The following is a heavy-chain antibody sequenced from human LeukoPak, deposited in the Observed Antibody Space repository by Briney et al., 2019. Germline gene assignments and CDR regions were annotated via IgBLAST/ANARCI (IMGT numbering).Heavy chain of an antibody. CDR2: IIPIFGAA. CDR1: GGTFSSYA. V-gene: IGHV1-69*05. J-gene: IGHJ1*01. D-gene: IGHD6-13*01. CDR3: ARDTGSSAAGTGGGYFQH. Sequence: GASVKVSCKASGGTFSSYAISWVRQAPGQGLEWMGGIIPIFGAANYAQKFQGRVTITTDESTSTAYMELSSLRSEGTAVYYCARDTGSSAAGTGGGYFQHWGQGTLVTVSS.